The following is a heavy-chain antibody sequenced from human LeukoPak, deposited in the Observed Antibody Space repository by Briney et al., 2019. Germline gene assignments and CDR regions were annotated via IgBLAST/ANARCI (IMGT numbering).Heavy chain of an antibody. V-gene: IGHV3-33*06. CDR3: AKDLRYNWSTTILFDY. CDR2: IWYDGSNK. D-gene: IGHD1-1*01. CDR1: GFTYSGYG. J-gene: IGHJ4*02. Sequence: GGSLRLSCAASGFTYSGYGMHWVRPAPGKGLEWVAVIWYDGSNKYYADSVKGRFTISRDNSKNTLYLQMNSLRAEDTAVYYCAKDLRYNWSTTILFDYWGQGTLVTVSS.